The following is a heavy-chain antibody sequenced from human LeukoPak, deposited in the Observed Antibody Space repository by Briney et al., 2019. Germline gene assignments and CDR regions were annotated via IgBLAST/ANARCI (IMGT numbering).Heavy chain of an antibody. V-gene: IGHV4-39*07. J-gene: IGHJ4*02. CDR3: ANCIAAAGTEFDN. D-gene: IGHD6-13*01. CDR1: GGSISNSHYY. CDR2: IYHSGST. Sequence: SETLSLTCTVSGGSISNSHYYWGWIRQPPGKGLEWIGEIYHSGSTNYNPSLKSRVTILLDKSKNQFSLKLSSVTAADTAVYYCANCIAAAGTEFDNWGQGTLVTVSS.